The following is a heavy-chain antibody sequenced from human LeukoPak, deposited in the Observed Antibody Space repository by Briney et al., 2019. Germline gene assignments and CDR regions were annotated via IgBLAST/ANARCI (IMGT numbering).Heavy chain of an antibody. Sequence: GGSLRLSCAASGFTFDDYAMHWVRQAPGKGLEWVSGISWNSGSIGYADSVKGRFTISRDNAKNSLYLQMNSLRAEDTALYYCARDYVQDYWGQGTLVTVSS. J-gene: IGHJ4*02. CDR3: ARDYVQDY. V-gene: IGHV3-9*01. CDR1: GFTFDDYA. D-gene: IGHD3-16*01. CDR2: ISWNSGSI.